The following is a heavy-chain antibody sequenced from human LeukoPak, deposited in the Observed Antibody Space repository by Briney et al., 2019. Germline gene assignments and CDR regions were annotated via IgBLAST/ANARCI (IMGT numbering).Heavy chain of an antibody. J-gene: IGHJ4*02. V-gene: IGHV3-48*04. CDR1: GFTFSSYS. D-gene: IGHD6-13*01. CDR3: ARDTPRIAAAARGPFDY. Sequence: PGGSLRLSCAASGFTFSSYSMNWVRQAPGKGLEWVSYISIRTSTIYYADSVKGRFTISRDNAKNSLYLQMNSLRAEDTAVYYCARDTPRIAAAARGPFDYWGQGTLVTVSS. CDR2: ISIRTSTI.